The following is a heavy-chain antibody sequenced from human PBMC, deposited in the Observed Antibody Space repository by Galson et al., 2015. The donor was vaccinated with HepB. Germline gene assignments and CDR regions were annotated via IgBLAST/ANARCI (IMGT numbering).Heavy chain of an antibody. CDR2: TSHDGDKN. V-gene: IGHV3-30-3*01. CDR3: VTLMNRWQFAFDP. D-gene: IGHD3-16*01. J-gene: IGHJ5*02. Sequence: SLRLSCAASGFTFRSYAMAWVRQVAGKGLEWMAFTSHDGDKNYYADSVKGRFTISRDNSKSTLYVEMNNLRPDDTATYFCVTLMNRWQFAFDPWGQGTLVTVSS. CDR1: GFTFRSYA.